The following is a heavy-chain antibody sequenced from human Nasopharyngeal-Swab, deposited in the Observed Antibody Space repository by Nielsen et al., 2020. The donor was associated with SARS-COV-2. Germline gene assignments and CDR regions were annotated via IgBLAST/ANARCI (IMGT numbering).Heavy chain of an antibody. CDR3: ARWVVDCSSTSCHYYFDY. CDR2: IDPSDSYT. Sequence: GESLKISCKGSGYSFTSYWISWVRQMPGKGLEWMGRIDPSDSYTNYSPSFQGHVTISADKSISTAYLQWSSLKASDTAMYYCARWVVDCSSTSCHYYFDYWGQGTLVTVPQ. J-gene: IGHJ4*02. D-gene: IGHD2-2*01. V-gene: IGHV5-10-1*01. CDR1: GYSFTSYW.